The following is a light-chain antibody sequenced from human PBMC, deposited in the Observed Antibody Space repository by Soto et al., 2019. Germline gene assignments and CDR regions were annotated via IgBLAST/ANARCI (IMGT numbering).Light chain of an antibody. CDR2: GAS. CDR1: QSESSSY. V-gene: IGKV3-20*01. CDR3: QQYGSSPTWT. Sequence: EIVLTQSPGTLSLSPGERATLSCRASQSESSSYLAWYQQKPGQAPRLLIHGASSRATGIPDRFSGSGSGTDFTLNISRLEPEDFAVYYCQQYGSSPTWTFGQGTKVEIK. J-gene: IGKJ1*01.